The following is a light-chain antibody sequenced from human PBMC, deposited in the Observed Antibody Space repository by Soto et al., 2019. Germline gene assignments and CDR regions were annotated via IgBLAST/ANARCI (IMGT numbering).Light chain of an antibody. V-gene: IGKV3-11*01. CDR3: QQYNDWPFT. J-gene: IGKJ3*01. CDR2: DAS. Sequence: ENVLTQSPGTLSLSPGERATLSCRASQSVGTYLAWYQQKPGQAPRLLIFDASKRATGIPARFSGSGSGTEFTLTISSLQSEDFAVYYCQQYNDWPFTFGPGTKMDIK. CDR1: QSVGTY.